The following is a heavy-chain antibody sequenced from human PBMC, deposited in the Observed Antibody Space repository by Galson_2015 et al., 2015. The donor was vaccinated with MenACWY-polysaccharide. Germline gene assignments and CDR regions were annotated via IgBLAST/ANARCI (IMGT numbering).Heavy chain of an antibody. D-gene: IGHD1-14*01. Sequence: SLRLSCAASGFTFSTYAMNWVRQPPGKGLEWVSTISSSGGNTYYADSVKGRFTISRDNSKNTLYLQMNSLRAEDTAVYYCARQTATRYSASLDIWGRGTLVTVSS. CDR2: ISSSGGNT. CDR3: ARQTATRYSASLDI. V-gene: IGHV3-23*01. J-gene: IGHJ2*01. CDR1: GFTFSTYA.